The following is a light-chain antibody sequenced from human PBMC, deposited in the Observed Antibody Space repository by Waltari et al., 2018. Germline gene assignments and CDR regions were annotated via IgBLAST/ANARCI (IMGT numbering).Light chain of an antibody. CDR2: VTSACSH. CDR3: QTGGVGIWV. J-gene: IGLJ3*02. CDR1: SGHSSYA. Sequence: QLMLTQSPSASASLGASVRLTCTLSSGHSSYAVAWHQQQPEKGPRYFMKVTSACSHIKGDGIPDRFSGSSSGAERYLTSCSLQAEDEADYYCQTGGVGIWVFGGGTKLTVL. V-gene: IGLV4-69*01.